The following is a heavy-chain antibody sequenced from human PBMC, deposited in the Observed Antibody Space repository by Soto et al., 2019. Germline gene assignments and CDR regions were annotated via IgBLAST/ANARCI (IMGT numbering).Heavy chain of an antibody. V-gene: IGHV4-30-4*01. CDR3: ARDWSRYCSGGSCYSGYFDL. CDR1: GASITSADYS. Sequence: QVQLHESGPGLVKPSQTLSLTCTVSGASITSADYSWNWIRQPPGKGLEWIGYIYHTGTTYYNPSLQSRVTISVDTSMNQFSLKLRSVTAADTAVYYCARDWSRYCSGGSCYSGYFDLWGRGTLVTVSS. D-gene: IGHD2-15*01. J-gene: IGHJ2*01. CDR2: IYHTGTT.